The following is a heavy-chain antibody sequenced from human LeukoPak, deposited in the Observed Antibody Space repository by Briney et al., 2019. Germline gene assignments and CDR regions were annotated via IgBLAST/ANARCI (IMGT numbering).Heavy chain of an antibody. CDR2: IYYSGST. CDR3: ARHDGSGWHGYFDL. CDR1: GGSISSYN. V-gene: IGHV4-59*08. J-gene: IGHJ2*01. Sequence: SETLSLTCTVSGGSISSYNWSWIRQPPGKGLEWIGYIYYSGSTNYNPSLKSRVTISVDTSKNQFSLKLSSVTAADTAVYYCARHDGSGWHGYFDLWGRGTLVTVSS. D-gene: IGHD6-19*01.